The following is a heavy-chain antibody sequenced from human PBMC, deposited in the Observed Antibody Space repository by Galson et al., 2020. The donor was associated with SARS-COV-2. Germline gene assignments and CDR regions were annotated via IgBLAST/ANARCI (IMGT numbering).Heavy chain of an antibody. J-gene: IGHJ4*02. CDR3: ARTPSTYGSGSYLEY. CDR2: INHSGST. D-gene: IGHD3-10*01. CDR1: GGSFSGYY. Sequence: SETLSLTCAVYGGSFSGYYWSWIRQPPGKGLECIGEINHSGSTNYNPSLKSRVTISVDTSKNQFSLKLSSVTAADTAVYYCARTPSTYGSGSYLEYWGQGTLVTVSS. V-gene: IGHV4-34*01.